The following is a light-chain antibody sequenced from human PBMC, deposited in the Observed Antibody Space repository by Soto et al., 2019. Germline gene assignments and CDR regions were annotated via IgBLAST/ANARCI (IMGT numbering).Light chain of an antibody. CDR3: HHRGNGIN. V-gene: IGKV3-11*01. J-gene: IGKJ5*01. Sequence: EVVLTQSPATLSLSPGDTATLSCGASQSVSSSLAWYQQKPGQAPRLLIYDASSRATGIPARFSGSGSGTDFTLTISSLEPEDFAVYYCHHRGNGINFGQGTRLEI. CDR2: DAS. CDR1: QSVSSS.